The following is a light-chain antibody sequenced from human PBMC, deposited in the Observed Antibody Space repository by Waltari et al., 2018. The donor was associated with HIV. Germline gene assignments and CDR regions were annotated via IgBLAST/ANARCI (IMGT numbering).Light chain of an antibody. CDR3: QQCYKWPRT. Sequence: EIVLTQSPATLSWSPGERATLSCRASQSVSSSLAWYQQKPCRAPRLLIYDASNRATVSPARFSGSGSETDFTLTINSLESEDFAVYYCQQCYKWPRTFGQGTKLEIK. CDR1: QSVSSS. CDR2: DAS. V-gene: IGKV3-11*01. J-gene: IGKJ2*01.